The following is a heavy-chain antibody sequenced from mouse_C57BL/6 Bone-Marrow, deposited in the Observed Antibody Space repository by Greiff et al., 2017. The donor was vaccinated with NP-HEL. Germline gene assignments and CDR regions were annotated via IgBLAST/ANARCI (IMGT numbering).Heavy chain of an antibody. J-gene: IGHJ3*01. CDR2: IYPGDGDT. V-gene: IGHV1-80*01. Sequence: QVHVKQSGAELVKPGASVKISCKASGYEFSNYWMNWVKQRPGKGLEWIGQIYPGDGDTNYNGKFKDKATLTADKSSSTAYMQLSRLTSEDSAVYFCARGAHWGQGTLVTVSA. CDR1: GYEFSNYW. CDR3: ARGAH.